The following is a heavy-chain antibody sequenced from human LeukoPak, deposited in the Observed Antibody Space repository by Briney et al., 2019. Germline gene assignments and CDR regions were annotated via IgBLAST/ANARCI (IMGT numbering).Heavy chain of an antibody. CDR2: INPNSGGT. Sequence: ASVNVSCKASVYTFTRYYMHWVRQAPGQGLEWMGWINPNSGGTNYAQKFQGRVTMTRDTSISTAYMELSSLRADDTAVYYCARDQDDYGGPWGQGTLVTVSS. CDR1: VYTFTRYY. J-gene: IGHJ5*02. V-gene: IGHV1-2*02. D-gene: IGHD4-23*01. CDR3: ARDQDDYGGP.